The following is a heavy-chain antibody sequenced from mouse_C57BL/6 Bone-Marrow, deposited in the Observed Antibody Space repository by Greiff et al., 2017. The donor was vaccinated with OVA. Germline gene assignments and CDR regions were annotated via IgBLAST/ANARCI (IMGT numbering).Heavy chain of an antibody. J-gene: IGHJ2*01. CDR3: ARMPSTYYFDY. CDR1: GFTFSSYG. D-gene: IGHD4-1*02. V-gene: IGHV5-6*01. CDR2: ISSGGSYT. Sequence: EVQLVESGGDLVKPGGSLKLSCAASGFTFSSYGMSWVRQTPDQRLEWVATISSGGSYTYYPDSVKGRFTISRDNAKNTLYLQMSSLKSEDTAMYYCARMPSTYYFDYWGQGTTLTVSS.